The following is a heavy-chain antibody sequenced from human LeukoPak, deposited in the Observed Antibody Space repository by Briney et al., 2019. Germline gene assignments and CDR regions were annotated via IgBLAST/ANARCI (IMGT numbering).Heavy chain of an antibody. CDR1: GGSFSGYY. V-gene: IGHV4-34*01. CDR2: INHSGST. CDR3: ARVIVVVPAARLDLKYYCYYYGMDV. D-gene: IGHD2-2*01. J-gene: IGHJ6*02. Sequence: SETLSLTCAVYGGSFSGYYWSWIRQPPGKGLEWIGEINHSGSTNYNPSLKSRVTISVDTSKNQFSLKLSSVTAADTAVYYCARVIVVVPAARLDLKYYCYYYGMDVWGQGTTVTVSS.